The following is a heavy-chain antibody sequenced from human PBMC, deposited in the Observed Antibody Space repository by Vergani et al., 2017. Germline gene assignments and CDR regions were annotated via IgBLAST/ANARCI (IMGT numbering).Heavy chain of an antibody. V-gene: IGHV3-33*01. CDR3: ARDLRLIYNRFDP. D-gene: IGHD1-14*01. CDR2: TWYDGNNK. Sequence: QVQLVESGGGVVQPGRSLRLSCSASGFTFNQYCMHWFRQSPGKGLELVEVTWYDGNNKQYAASVKGRFNISRDNSKSTMYLQMNSLRDEDTGVYYCARDLRLIYNRFDPWGEGSLVTVSS. CDR1: GFTFNQYC. J-gene: IGHJ5*02.